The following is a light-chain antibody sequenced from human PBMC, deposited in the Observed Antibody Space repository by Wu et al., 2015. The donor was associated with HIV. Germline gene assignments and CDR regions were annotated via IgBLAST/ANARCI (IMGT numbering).Light chain of an antibody. CDR1: QTVNRN. CDR2: DSY. Sequence: EILLTQSPATLSVSPGGRATLSCRASQTVNRNVAWYQQRPGQSPRLLIFDSYTRATGVPTRFTGSGYGTAFTLTISDLRSDDAGVYHCQQYNGWPPLTFGGGTRVEMK. V-gene: IGKV3-15*01. CDR3: QQYNGWPPLT. J-gene: IGKJ4*01.